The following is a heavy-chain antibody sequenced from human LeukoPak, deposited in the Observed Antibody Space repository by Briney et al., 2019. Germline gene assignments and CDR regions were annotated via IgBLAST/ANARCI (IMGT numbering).Heavy chain of an antibody. D-gene: IGHD1-26*01. CDR1: GDSISSDSMSSSSYY. J-gene: IGHJ6*02. Sequence: SETLSLTCSVSGDSISSDSMSSSSYYWGWIRQSPGKGLEWIGNVFYSGTAHYNPPLKSRLSISIDTSKKQFSLKLSSVTAADTAVYNCARVGATPYYYYGMDVWGQGTTVTVSS. CDR2: VFYSGTA. V-gene: IGHV4-39*02. CDR3: ARVGATPYYYYGMDV.